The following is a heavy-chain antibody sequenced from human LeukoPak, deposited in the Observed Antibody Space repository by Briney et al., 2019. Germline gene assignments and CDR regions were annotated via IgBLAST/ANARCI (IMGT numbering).Heavy chain of an antibody. V-gene: IGHV1-69*13. CDR2: IIPIFGTA. J-gene: IGHJ6*03. CDR3: AREGGRAAAYYYYYMDV. CDR1: GGTFSSYA. D-gene: IGHD6-13*01. Sequence: ASVKVSCKASGGTFSSYAISWVRQAPGQGLEWMGGIIPIFGTANYAQKFQGRVTITADESTSTAYMELSSLRSEDTAVYYCAREGGRAAAYYYYYMDVWGKGTTVTVSS.